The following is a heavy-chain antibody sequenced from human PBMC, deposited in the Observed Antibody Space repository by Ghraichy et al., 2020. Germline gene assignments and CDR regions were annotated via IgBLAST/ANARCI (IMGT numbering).Heavy chain of an antibody. Sequence: SETLSLTCTVYGGSFSGYYWSWLRQPPGKGLEWIGEIKLSGSTRYSPSLRSRVTISVDKSKNQFSLKLTSVTAADTDMYYCARGLSYGDDVVALGYWGQGTLVTDAS. D-gene: IGHD4-17*01. J-gene: IGHJ4*02. CDR2: IKLSGST. CDR3: ARGLSYGDDVVALGY. CDR1: GGSFSGYY. V-gene: IGHV4-34*01.